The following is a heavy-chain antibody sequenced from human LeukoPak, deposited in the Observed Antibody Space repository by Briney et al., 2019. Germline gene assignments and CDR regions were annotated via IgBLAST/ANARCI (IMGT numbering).Heavy chain of an antibody. CDR1: GYTFTSYG. CDR2: ISAYNGNT. CDR3: ARGEYCSSTSCYSWFDP. D-gene: IGHD2-2*01. J-gene: IGHJ5*02. V-gene: IGHV1-18*01. Sequence: ASVKVSCKASGYTFTSYGISWVRQAPGQGLEWMGWISAYNGNTNYAQKFQGRVTMTTDTSTSTAYMELRSLRSDDTAVYYCARGEYCSSTSCYSWFDPWGQGTLVTVSS.